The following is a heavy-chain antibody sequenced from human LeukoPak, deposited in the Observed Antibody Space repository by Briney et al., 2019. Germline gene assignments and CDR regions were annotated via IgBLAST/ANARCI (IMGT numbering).Heavy chain of an antibody. Sequence: RSSETLSLTCSVSGGSISRGDYYWSWIRQPPGKGLEWIGYIYYSGSTYYNPSLKSRVTISLDTAKNQFSLNLNSVTAADTAVYYCARGRIAADYWGQGTLVTVSS. CDR2: IYYSGST. J-gene: IGHJ4*02. V-gene: IGHV4-30-4*01. CDR1: GGSISRGDYY. D-gene: IGHD6-13*01. CDR3: ARGRIAADY.